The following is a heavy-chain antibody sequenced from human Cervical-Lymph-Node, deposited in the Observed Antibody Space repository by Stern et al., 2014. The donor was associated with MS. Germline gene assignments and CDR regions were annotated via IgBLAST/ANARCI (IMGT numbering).Heavy chain of an antibody. CDR3: AALVRGSYFY. J-gene: IGHJ4*02. D-gene: IGHD1-26*01. Sequence: VQLVESGAEMKKPGESLKISSKGSGYSFTLYWIGWVRQLPGKGLEWMGIIDPGDSDTRYSQSFQGQVTISADKSISTAYLQWSSLKAADTAMYYCAALVRGSYFYWGQGTLVTVSS. CDR1: GYSFTLYW. CDR2: IDPGDSDT. V-gene: IGHV5-51*01.